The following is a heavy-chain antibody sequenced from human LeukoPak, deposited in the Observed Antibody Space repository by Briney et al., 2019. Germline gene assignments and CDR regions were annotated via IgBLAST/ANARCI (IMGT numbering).Heavy chain of an antibody. CDR2: IYQSGST. J-gene: IGHJ4*02. CDR3: ASIRRDGYNRH. V-gene: IGHV4-38-2*01. D-gene: IGHD5-24*01. CDR1: GYSISSGYY. Sequence: PSETLSLTCAVSGYSISSGYYWGWSRQPPGKGLEWIGSIYQSGSTYYNPSLKSRVTISVDTSKDPFSLRLSSVTAPDTAVYYCASIRRDGYNRHWGQGTLVRVSS.